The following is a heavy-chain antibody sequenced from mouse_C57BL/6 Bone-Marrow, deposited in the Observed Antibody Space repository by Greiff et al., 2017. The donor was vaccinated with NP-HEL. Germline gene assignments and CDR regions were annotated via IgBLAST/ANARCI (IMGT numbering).Heavy chain of an antibody. V-gene: IGHV1-80*01. CDR2: IYPGDGDT. J-gene: IGHJ2*01. Sequence: QVHVKQSGAELVKPGASVKISCKASGYAFSSYWMNWVKQRPGKGLEWIGQIYPGDGDTNYNGKFKGKATLTADKSSSTAYMQLSSLTSEDSAVYFCARDYYGSSYGYFDYWGQGTTLTVSS. CDR3: ARDYYGSSYGYFDY. CDR1: GYAFSSYW. D-gene: IGHD1-1*01.